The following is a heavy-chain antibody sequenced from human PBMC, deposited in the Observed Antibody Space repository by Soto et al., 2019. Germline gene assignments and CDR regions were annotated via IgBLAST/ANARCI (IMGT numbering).Heavy chain of an antibody. CDR2: SIPIFGTA. CDR3: ATGRGSGGFDS. Sequence: QVQLVQSGAEVKKPGSSVKVSCKASGGTSNRYAFSWVRQAPGQGLEWMGGSIPIFGTANYAQKFQGRATITADESTSTGYMELSRLRSDDTATDYCATGRGSGGFDSWGQGTQVIVSS. J-gene: IGHJ4*02. D-gene: IGHD3-16*01. V-gene: IGHV1-69*01. CDR1: GGTSNRYA.